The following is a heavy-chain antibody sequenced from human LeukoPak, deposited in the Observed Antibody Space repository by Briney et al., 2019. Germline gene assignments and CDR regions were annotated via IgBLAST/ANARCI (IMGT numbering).Heavy chain of an antibody. CDR1: GFTFSSYA. D-gene: IGHD5-12*01. CDR2: ISGSGGST. CDR3: AKDPLVATIYLFDY. V-gene: IGHV3-23*01. Sequence: GVSLRLSCAASGFTFSSYAMSWVRQAPGKGLEWVSAISGSGGSTYYADSVKGRFTISRDNSKNTLYLQMNSLRAEDTAVYYCAKDPLVATIYLFDYWGQGTLVTVSS. J-gene: IGHJ4*02.